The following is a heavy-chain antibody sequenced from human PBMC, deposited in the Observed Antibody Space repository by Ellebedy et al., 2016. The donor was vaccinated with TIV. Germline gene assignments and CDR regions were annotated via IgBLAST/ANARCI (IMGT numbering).Heavy chain of an antibody. D-gene: IGHD5-24*01. J-gene: IGHJ4*02. CDR3: AKDLGGDGYNSFDS. Sequence: PGGSLRLSCVGSGFTFRGFRMNWVRQAPGKGLEWVSAISTGSSYIYYADSVKGRFTVSRDNAKNSVYLQMNSLRADDTGVYYCAKDLGGDGYNSFDSWGRGTLVTVSS. CDR1: GFTFRGFR. CDR2: ISTGSSYI. V-gene: IGHV3-21*06.